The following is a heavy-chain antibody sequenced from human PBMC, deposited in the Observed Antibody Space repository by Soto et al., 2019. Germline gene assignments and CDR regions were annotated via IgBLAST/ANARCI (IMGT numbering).Heavy chain of an antibody. V-gene: IGHV4-39*01. D-gene: IGHD1-26*01. CDR1: GGSISSSSYY. CDR2: IYYSGST. J-gene: IGHJ4*02. Sequence: SETLSLTCTVSGGSISSSSYYWGWIRQPPGKGLEWIGNIYYSGSTYYNPTLKSRVTISVDTSKNQFSLKLTSVTAADTAVYYCAVGKYSSDYWGQGTLVTVSS. CDR3: AVGKYSSDY.